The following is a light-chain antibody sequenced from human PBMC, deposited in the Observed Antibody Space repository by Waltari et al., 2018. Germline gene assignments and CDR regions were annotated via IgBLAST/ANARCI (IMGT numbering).Light chain of an antibody. J-gene: IGLJ3*02. CDR3: ATWDDSLNGRV. CDR2: ANY. Sequence: QSVLTQPPLASGTPGQRVTLPCSGNSANHGITTLPWYQQLPGTAPKVLIFANYHRPSGVPDRFSASKSDTSASLAISGLQSEDEADYFCATWDDSLNGRVFGGGTKLTVL. CDR1: SANHGITT. V-gene: IGLV1-44*01.